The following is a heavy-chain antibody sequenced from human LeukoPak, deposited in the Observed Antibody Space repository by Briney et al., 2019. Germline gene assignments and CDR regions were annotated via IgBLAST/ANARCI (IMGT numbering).Heavy chain of an antibody. CDR3: ARDIVAHHYHRRNLDY. CDR1: GFTFSNYG. D-gene: IGHD3-22*01. J-gene: IGHJ4*02. Sequence: GGSLRLPCAASGFTFSNYGMNWVRQAPGKGLEWVSYISNSISTTCYADSVKGRFTISRDNAKNSLYLQMNSLRAEDTAVYYCARDIVAHHYHRRNLDYWGQGTLVTVSS. V-gene: IGHV3-48*04. CDR2: ISNSISTT.